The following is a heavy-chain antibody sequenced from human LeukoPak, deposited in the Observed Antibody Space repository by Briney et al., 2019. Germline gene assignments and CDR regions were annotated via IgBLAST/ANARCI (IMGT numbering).Heavy chain of an antibody. CDR2: INPNSGGT. CDR1: GYTFTGYY. J-gene: IGHJ4*02. Sequence: GASVKVSCKASGYTFTGYYMHWVRQAPGQGLEWMGWINPNSGGTNYAQKFQGRVTMTRDTSISTAYMELSRLRSDDTALYYCAREVDTAVYYFDYWGQGTLVTVSS. CDR3: AREVDTAVYYFDY. D-gene: IGHD5-18*01. V-gene: IGHV1-2*02.